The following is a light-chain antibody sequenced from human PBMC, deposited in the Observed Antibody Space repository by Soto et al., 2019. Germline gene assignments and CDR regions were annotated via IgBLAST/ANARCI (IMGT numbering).Light chain of an antibody. CDR3: QTWTTGIRV. J-gene: IGLJ3*02. CDR1: SGHTDCT. CDR2: LKEDGSH. V-gene: IGLV4-69*01. Sequence: QLVVTQSPSASASLGASVKLPCTLSSGHTDCTIAWHQQQPGKGPRYLMNLKEDGSHTKGDGVPDRFSGSSSGAERYLTISSLQSDDEGDYYCQTWTTGIRVFGGGTKLTVL.